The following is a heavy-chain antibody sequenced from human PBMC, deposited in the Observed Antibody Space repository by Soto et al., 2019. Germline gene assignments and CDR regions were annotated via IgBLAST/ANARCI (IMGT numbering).Heavy chain of an antibody. J-gene: IGHJ4*02. V-gene: IGHV1-46*01. CDR2: INPSGGST. D-gene: IGHD3-22*01. CDR3: AILGTYYFDNSDNYFDF. Sequence: GASVKVSCKASGHTFTSYYMHWVRQAPGQGLEWMGIINPSGGSTSYAQKFQGRVTITRDTSASTAYMELRGLRSEDTAVYYCAILGTYYFDNSDNYFDFWGQGTLVTVSS. CDR1: GHTFTSYY.